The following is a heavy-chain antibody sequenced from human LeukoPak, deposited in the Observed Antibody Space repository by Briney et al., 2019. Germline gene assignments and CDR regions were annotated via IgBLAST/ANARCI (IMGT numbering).Heavy chain of an antibody. Sequence: GESLKISCKGSGYSFTSYWIGWVRQMPGKGLEGMGIIYPGDSDTRYSPSFQAQVPISAAKSISTAYLQWSSLKASDTAMYYCARRMAAAGTMLRYYGMDVWGQGTTVTVSS. V-gene: IGHV5-51*01. J-gene: IGHJ6*02. CDR1: GYSFTSYW. CDR3: ARRMAAAGTMLRYYGMDV. D-gene: IGHD6-13*01. CDR2: IYPGDSDT.